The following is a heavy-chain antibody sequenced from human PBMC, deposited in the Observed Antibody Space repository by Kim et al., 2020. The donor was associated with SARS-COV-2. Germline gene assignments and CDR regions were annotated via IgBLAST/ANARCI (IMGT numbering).Heavy chain of an antibody. Sequence: GGSLRLFCAASGFTFSSYSMNWVRQAPGKGLEWVSSISSSSSYIYYADSVKGRFTISRDNAKNSLYLQMNSLRAEDTAVYYCARVGGYSGYEAFLDYWGQGTLVTVSS. CDR2: ISSSSSYI. D-gene: IGHD5-12*01. V-gene: IGHV3-21*01. CDR3: ARVGGYSGYEAFLDY. CDR1: GFTFSSYS. J-gene: IGHJ4*02.